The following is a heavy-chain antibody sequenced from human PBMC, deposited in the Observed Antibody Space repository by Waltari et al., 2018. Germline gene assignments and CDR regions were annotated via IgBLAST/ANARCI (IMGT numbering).Heavy chain of an antibody. CDR3: ARQTAMATIDY. CDR2: ISSTSSTI. CDR1: GFPFSRYS. D-gene: IGHD5-18*01. V-gene: IGHV3-48*01. J-gene: IGHJ4*02. Sequence: EVQLVESGGGLVQPGGSLRLSCSASGFPFSRYSINWGRQAPGKGLEWVSYISSTSSTIDYADSVKGRFTISRDNAKNSLYLQMNSLRAEDTAVYYCARQTAMATIDYWGQGTLVTVSS.